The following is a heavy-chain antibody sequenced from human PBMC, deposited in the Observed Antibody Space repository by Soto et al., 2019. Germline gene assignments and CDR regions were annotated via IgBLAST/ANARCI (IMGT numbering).Heavy chain of an antibody. V-gene: IGHV3-23*01. D-gene: IGHD1-26*01. CDR2: ISGSGGST. CDR1: GFTFSSYA. CDR3: AKGLGREVPKA. Sequence: EVQLLESGGGLVQPGGSLRLSCAASGFTFSSYAMSWVRQAPGEGLEWVSTISGSGGSTYYTDSVKGRFTISRDNSKNTLYRKRNTLRAESPAFYYCAKGLGREVPKAWGQEPL. J-gene: IGHJ5*02.